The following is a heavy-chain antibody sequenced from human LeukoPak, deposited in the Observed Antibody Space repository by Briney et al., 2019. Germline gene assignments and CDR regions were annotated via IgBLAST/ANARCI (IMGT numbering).Heavy chain of an antibody. J-gene: IGHJ4*02. Sequence: GGSLRLSCAASGFAFSSYDMHWVRQATGKGLEWVSAIGTAGDTYYPDSVKGRFTISRDNAKNTLYLQMNSLRAEDTAVYYCARDGYDSSGYYYEFGADYWGQGTLVTASS. CDR1: GFAFSSYD. V-gene: IGHV3-13*01. CDR3: ARDGYDSSGYYYEFGADY. D-gene: IGHD3-22*01. CDR2: IGTAGDT.